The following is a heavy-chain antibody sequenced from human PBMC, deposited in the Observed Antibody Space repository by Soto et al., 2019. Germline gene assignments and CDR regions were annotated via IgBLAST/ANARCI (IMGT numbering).Heavy chain of an antibody. CDR2: IYYSGST. V-gene: IGHV4-31*03. CDR1: GGSISSGGYY. CDR3: ARGFGELFKRTYYYYGMDV. Sequence: QVQLQESGPGLVKPSQTLSLTCTVSGGSISSGGYYWSWIRQHPGKGLEWIGYIYYSGSTYYNPSLKSRVTISVDTSKNQFSLKLSSVTAADTAVYYCARGFGELFKRTYYYYGMDVWGQGTTVTVSS. D-gene: IGHD3-10*01. J-gene: IGHJ6*02.